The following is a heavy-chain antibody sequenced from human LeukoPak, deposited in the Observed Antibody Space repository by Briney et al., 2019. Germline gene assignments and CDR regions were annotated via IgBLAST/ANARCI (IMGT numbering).Heavy chain of an antibody. CDR2: IYHSGST. CDR1: GDSIGSYY. Sequence: PSETLSLTCTVSGDSIGSYYWNWIRQPPGKGLEWIGSIYHSGSTYYNPSLKSRVTISVDTSKNQFSLKLSSVTAADTAVYYCARVPTVTFFDYWGQGTLVTVSS. CDR3: ARVPTVTFFDY. V-gene: IGHV4-38-2*02. J-gene: IGHJ4*02. D-gene: IGHD4-17*01.